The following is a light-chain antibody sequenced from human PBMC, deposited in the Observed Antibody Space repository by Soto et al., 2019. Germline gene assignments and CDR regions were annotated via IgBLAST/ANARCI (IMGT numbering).Light chain of an antibody. CDR1: QSVSSSY. V-gene: IGKV3-20*01. CDR3: QHFVNSLTWT. J-gene: IGKJ1*01. Sequence: EIVVTMSLGTLSLSPGERATLSCRAIQSVSSSYLAWYQQKPGQAPRLLIYGASSRATGIPDRFSGSGSGTEFTLTINSLQAEDCAVYYCQHFVNSLTWTFGQGTKVDI. CDR2: GAS.